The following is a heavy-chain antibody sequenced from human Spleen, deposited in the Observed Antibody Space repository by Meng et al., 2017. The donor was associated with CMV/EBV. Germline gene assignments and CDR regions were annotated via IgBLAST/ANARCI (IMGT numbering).Heavy chain of an antibody. CDR1: GGSFSGYY. Sequence: SETLSLTCAVYGGSFSGYYWSWIRQPPGKGLEWIGEINHSGSTNYNPSLKSRVTISVDKSKNQFSLKLSSVTAADTAVYYCARGRGVLNNWFDPWGQGTLVTVSS. J-gene: IGHJ5*02. D-gene: IGHD1-26*01. CDR3: ARGRGVLNNWFDP. CDR2: INHSGST. V-gene: IGHV4-34*01.